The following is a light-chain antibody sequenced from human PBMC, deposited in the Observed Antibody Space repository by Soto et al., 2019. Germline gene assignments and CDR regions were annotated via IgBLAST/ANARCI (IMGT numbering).Light chain of an antibody. CDR1: QSVSSNK. J-gene: IGKJ2*01. Sequence: EIVLTQSPSTLSLSPGERVTLSCRASQSVSSNKLAWYQQTPGQAPRLLIYGASSRATGIPDRFSGSGSGTDFTLTISRLEPADFAVYCCQQYGRSPGTFGQGTKLEIK. V-gene: IGKV3-20*01. CDR3: QQYGRSPGT. CDR2: GAS.